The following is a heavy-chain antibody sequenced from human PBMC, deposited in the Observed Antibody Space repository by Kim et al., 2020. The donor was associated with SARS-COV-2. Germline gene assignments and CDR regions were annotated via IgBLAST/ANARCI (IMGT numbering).Heavy chain of an antibody. CDR2: ISGDGGST. J-gene: IGHJ6*03. CDR3: AKDRGITIFSWVGYMDV. CDR1: GFTFDDYA. D-gene: IGHD3-3*01. V-gene: IGHV3-43*02. Sequence: GGSLRLSCAASGFTFDDYAMHWVRQAPGKGLEWVSLISGDGGSTYYADSVKGRFTISRDNSKNSLYLQMNSLRTEDTALYYCAKDRGITIFSWVGYMDVWGKGTTVTVSS.